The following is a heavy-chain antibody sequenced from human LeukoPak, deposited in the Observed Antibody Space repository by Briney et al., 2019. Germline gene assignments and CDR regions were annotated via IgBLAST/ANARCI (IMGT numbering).Heavy chain of an antibody. CDR2: ISWNSGSI. D-gene: IGHD6-13*01. J-gene: IGHJ4*02. CDR3: AKGGPQYSSSWYYFDY. CDR1: GFTFDDYA. V-gene: IGHV3-9*01. Sequence: PGGSLRLSCAASGFTFDDYAMHWVRQAPGKGLEWVSGISWNSGSIGYADSVKGRFTISRDNAKNSLYLQMNSLRAEDTALYYCAKGGPQYSSSWYYFDYWGQGTLVTASS.